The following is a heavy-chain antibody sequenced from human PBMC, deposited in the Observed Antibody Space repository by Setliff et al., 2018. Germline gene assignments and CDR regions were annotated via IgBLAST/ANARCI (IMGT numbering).Heavy chain of an antibody. CDR2: IYNSGST. Sequence: PETLSLTCTVSDVSISYISYYWAWIRQPPGKGLEWIGSIYNSGSTYDNPSLKSRVTISVDTSNNQFSLNLRSVTAADTAIYYCARHFRSSKVQFLEYLTDYYFDSWGQGTLVTVSS. V-gene: IGHV4-39*01. D-gene: IGHD3-3*01. J-gene: IGHJ4*02. CDR3: ARHFRSSKVQFLEYLTDYYFDS. CDR1: DVSISYISYY.